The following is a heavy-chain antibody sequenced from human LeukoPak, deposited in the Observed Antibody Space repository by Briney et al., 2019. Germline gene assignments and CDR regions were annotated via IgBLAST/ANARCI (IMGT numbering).Heavy chain of an antibody. D-gene: IGHD1-7*01. Sequence: SVTVSCKASGGTFSSYAISWVRQAPGQGLEWMGGIIPIFGTANYAQKFQGRVTITTDESTSTAYMELSSLRSEDTAVYYCARTTRTYNWFDPWGQGTLVTVSS. J-gene: IGHJ5*02. CDR2: IIPIFGTA. CDR1: GGTFSSYA. CDR3: ARTTRTYNWFDP. V-gene: IGHV1-69*05.